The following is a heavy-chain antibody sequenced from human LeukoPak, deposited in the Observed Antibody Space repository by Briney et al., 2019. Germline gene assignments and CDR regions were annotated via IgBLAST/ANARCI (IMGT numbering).Heavy chain of an antibody. CDR2: SDNGGGT. D-gene: IGHD3-10*01. CDR3: AKDLYGPGTFFDY. J-gene: IGHJ4*02. V-gene: IGHV3-23*01. CDR1: GFTFSNYA. Sequence: GGSLRLSCAASGFTFSNYAMSWVRQAPGKGLEWVSTSDNGGGTHYADSVKSRFTISRDNSQNSLYLQMNSLRSEDTAIYFCAKDLYGPGTFFDYWGQGTLVTVSS.